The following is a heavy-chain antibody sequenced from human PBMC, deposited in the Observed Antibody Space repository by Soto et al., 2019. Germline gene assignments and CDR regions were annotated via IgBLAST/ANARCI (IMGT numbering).Heavy chain of an antibody. D-gene: IGHD3-10*01. J-gene: IGHJ3*01. CDR1: GGTFSIYT. V-gene: IGHV1-69*08. CDR2: FIPMIGTA. CDR3: ARVDVTLARERHGDFDV. Sequence: QVQLVQSGAEVKRPGSSINISCKASGGTFSIYTVSWVRQAPGQGLEWMGRFIPMIGTANYAQNFQGRVTLSADKSANAAYVELSSLPPQATALYYCARVDVTLARERHGDFDVWGQGTAVTVS.